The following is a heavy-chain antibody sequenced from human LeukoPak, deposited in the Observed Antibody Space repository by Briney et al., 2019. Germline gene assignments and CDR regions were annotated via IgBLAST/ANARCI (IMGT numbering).Heavy chain of an antibody. CDR3: ASDDESSGYPDY. V-gene: IGHV3-21*01. Sequence: GGSLRLSCAGSGFTFDDYVVHWVRQAPGKGLEWVSSISSSSSYIYYADSVKGRFNISRDNAKNSLYLHMNSLRAEDTAVYYCASDDESSGYPDYLGQGTLVTVSS. D-gene: IGHD3-22*01. CDR2: ISSSSSYI. J-gene: IGHJ4*02. CDR1: GFTFDDYV.